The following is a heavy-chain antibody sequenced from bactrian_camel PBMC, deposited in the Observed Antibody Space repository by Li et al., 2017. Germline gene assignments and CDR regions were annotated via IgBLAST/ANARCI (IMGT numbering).Heavy chain of an antibody. V-gene: IGHV3S53*01. D-gene: IGHD3*01. J-gene: IGHJ4*01. CDR2: IANDGTT. Sequence: HVQLVESGGGSVQAGGSLKLSCAASGYIFNRCGMHWYRQAPGKERELVSTIANDGTTHYADSVKGRFTISQDNAKNTLYLQMNSLKPEDTAIYYCAAAKGLPDLLRGGYLSARSYNYWGRGTQVTVS. CDR3: AAAKGLPDLLRGGYLSARSYNY. CDR1: GYIFNRCG.